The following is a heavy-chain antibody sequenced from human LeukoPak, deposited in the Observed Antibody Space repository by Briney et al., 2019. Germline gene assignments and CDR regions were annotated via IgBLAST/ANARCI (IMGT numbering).Heavy chain of an antibody. CDR1: GFTFSNFW. CDR3: ARTRTAHDI. Sequence: GESLRHSCAASGFTFSNFWMSWVRQAPGKGVEWVASIKQDGSEKYYVDSVKSRFTISRDNAKNSLYLQMNSLRVEDTAVYYCARTRTAHDIWGQGTMVTVSS. V-gene: IGHV3-7*03. J-gene: IGHJ3*02. CDR2: IKQDGSEK. D-gene: IGHD1-14*01.